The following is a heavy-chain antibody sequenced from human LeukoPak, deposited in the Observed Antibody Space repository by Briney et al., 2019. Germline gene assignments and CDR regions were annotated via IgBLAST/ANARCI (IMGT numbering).Heavy chain of an antibody. J-gene: IGHJ6*03. CDR1: GGSISSGSYY. CDR2: IYATGST. CDR3: ARTGGGSGFYYYMDV. V-gene: IGHV4-61*02. D-gene: IGHD2-15*01. Sequence: PSETLSLTCTVSGGSISSGSYYWSWIRQPAGKGLECIGRIYATGSTNYNPSLKSRVTISIDTSKNQFSLKLSSVTAADTAVYYCARTGGGSGFYYYMDVWGKGTTVTVSS.